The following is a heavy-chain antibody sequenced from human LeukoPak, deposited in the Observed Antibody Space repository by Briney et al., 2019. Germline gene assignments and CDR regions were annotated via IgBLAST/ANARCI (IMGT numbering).Heavy chain of an antibody. CDR3: ARVGWELLNLHFDP. CDR2: IKKDGSQK. J-gene: IGHJ5*02. D-gene: IGHD1-26*01. V-gene: IGHV3-7*03. Sequence: GGSLRLSCVGSGFTFSDKWMSWVRQAPGRGPEWVASIKKDGSQKYYVDSVKGRFTISRDNAQNSLYLQMSSLRVEDTAIYSCARVGWELLNLHFDPWGQGTLVTVSS. CDR1: GFTFSDKW.